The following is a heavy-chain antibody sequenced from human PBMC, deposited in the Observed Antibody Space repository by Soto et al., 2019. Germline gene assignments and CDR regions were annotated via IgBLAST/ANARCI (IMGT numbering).Heavy chain of an antibody. D-gene: IGHD3-16*01. CDR1: GGTFSSYA. V-gene: IGHV1-69*01. CDR3: ARERLRGYYDYVWGSLDG. Sequence: QVQLVQSGAEVKKPGSSVKVSCKASGGTFSSYAISWVRQAPGQGLEWMGGIIPIFGTANYAQKFQGRVKITADESTSTASMELSSLRSEDTAVYYSARERLRGYYDYVWGSLDGWGQGTTVTVSS. CDR2: IIPIFGTA. J-gene: IGHJ6*02.